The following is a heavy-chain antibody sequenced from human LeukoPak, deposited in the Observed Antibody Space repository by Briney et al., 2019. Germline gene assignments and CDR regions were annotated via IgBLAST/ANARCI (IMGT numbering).Heavy chain of an antibody. V-gene: IGHV1-2*02. Sequence: GPTVSVSRAASGYTFTGYYMHWVPEAPGQGREWMGWINPNSGDTNYAQKFRDRDTVTRDTSHSTAYMNLSWLRSHNTAVYCSARVGSSGWYFHPSLDYWGQGTLVTVSS. CDR2: INPNSGDT. CDR3: ARVGSSGWYFHPSLDY. J-gene: IGHJ4*02. CDR1: GYTFTGYY. D-gene: IGHD6-19*01.